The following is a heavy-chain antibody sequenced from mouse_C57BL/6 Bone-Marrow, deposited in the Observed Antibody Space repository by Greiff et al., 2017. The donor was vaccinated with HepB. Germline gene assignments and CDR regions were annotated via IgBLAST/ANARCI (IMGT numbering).Heavy chain of an antibody. D-gene: IGHD1-1*01. CDR2: IHPSDSDT. CDR3: AMGRYYYGSSFYFDD. V-gene: IGHV1-74*01. Sequence: QVQLQQPGAELVKPGASVKVSCKASGYTFTSYWMHWVKQRPGQGLEWIGRIHPSDSDTNYNQKFKGKATLTVDKSSSTAYMQLSSLTSEDSAVYYWAMGRYYYGSSFYFDDWGQGTTLTVSS. J-gene: IGHJ2*01. CDR1: GYTFTSYW.